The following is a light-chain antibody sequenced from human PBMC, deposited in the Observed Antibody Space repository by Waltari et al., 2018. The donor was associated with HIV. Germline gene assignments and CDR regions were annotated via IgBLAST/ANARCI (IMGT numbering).Light chain of an antibody. J-gene: IGLJ2*01. Sequence: NFMLTQPHSVSESPGKTVSISCTRSSGSIASSYVQWYQQRPGSSPTAVIFEENQRPSGVPGRFSVSIDSSSNSASLIISGLKTEDEADYYCQSYDTTTPVVFGGGTRLTVL. CDR3: QSYDTTTPVV. CDR2: EEN. CDR1: SGSIASSY. V-gene: IGLV6-57*01.